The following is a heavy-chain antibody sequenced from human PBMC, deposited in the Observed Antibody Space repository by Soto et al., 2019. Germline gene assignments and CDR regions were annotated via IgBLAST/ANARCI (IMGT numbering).Heavy chain of an antibody. CDR3: ARVVRGVMNGLFDS. V-gene: IGHV4-31*03. J-gene: IGHJ4*02. CDR2: IYYSGST. CDR1: GGSISSGGYY. D-gene: IGHD3-10*01. Sequence: PSETLSLTCTVSGGSISSGGYYWSWIRQHPGKGLEWIGYIYYSGSTYYNPSLKSRVTISVDTSKNQFSLKLSSVTAADTAVYYCARVVRGVMNGLFDSWGQGTLVTVSS.